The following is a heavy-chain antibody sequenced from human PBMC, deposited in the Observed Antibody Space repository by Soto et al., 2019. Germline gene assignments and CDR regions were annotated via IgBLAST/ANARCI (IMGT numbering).Heavy chain of an antibody. V-gene: IGHV4-59*01. D-gene: IGHD3-10*01. CDR2: IYYSGST. CDR1: GGSISSYY. CDR3: ARREAYNPNDAFDI. J-gene: IGHJ3*02. Sequence: SETLSLTCTVSGGSISSYYWSWIRQPPGKGLEWIGYIYYSGSTNYNPSLKSRVTISVDTSKNQFSLKLSSVTAADTAVYYCARREAYNPNDAFDIWGQGTMVTVSS.